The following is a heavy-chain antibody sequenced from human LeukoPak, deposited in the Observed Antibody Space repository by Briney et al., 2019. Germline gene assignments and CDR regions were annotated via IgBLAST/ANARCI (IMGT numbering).Heavy chain of an antibody. V-gene: IGHV3-30-3*01. Sequence: GRSLRLSCAASGFTFSSYAMHWVRQAPGKGLEWVAVISYDGSNKYYADSVMGRFTISRDNSKNTLYLQMNNLRSEDTAVYYCARVDYGGNSGPGYWGQGTLVTVSS. J-gene: IGHJ4*02. CDR3: ARVDYGGNSGPGY. D-gene: IGHD4-23*01. CDR2: ISYDGSNK. CDR1: GFTFSSYA.